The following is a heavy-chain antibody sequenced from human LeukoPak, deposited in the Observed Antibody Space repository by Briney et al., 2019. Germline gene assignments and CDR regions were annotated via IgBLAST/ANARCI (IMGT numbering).Heavy chain of an antibody. CDR1: GYTFTSYG. CDR2: ISAYNSNT. D-gene: IGHD3-22*01. Sequence: ASVKVSCKASGYTFTSYGISWVRQAPGQGLEWMGWISAYNSNTNYAQKLQGRVTMTTDTSTSTAYMEPRSLRSDDTAVYYCAREGPYYYDSSGYYYSYYFDYWGQGTLVTVSS. V-gene: IGHV1-18*01. CDR3: AREGPYYYDSSGYYYSYYFDY. J-gene: IGHJ4*02.